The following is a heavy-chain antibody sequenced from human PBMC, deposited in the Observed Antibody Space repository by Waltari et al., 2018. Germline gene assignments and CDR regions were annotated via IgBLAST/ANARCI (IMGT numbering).Heavy chain of an antibody. CDR3: AASYWRAFDI. CDR1: GYTFTSYY. V-gene: IGHV1-46*01. CDR2: SNPSGGST. Sequence: QVQLVQSGAEVTKPGASVKVSCKASGYTFTSYYMHWVRQAPGQGLEWMGISNPSGGSTSYAQKFQGRVTMTRDTSTDTAYMELSSLRSEDTAVYYCAASYWRAFDIWGQGTMVTVSS. J-gene: IGHJ3*02. D-gene: IGHD1-1*01.